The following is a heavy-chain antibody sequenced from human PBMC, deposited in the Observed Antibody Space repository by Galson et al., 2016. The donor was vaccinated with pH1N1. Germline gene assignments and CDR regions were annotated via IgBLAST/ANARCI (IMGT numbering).Heavy chain of an antibody. J-gene: IGHJ4*02. Sequence: SLRLSCAVFGFSVSKNYMSWVRQDPGKGLEWVAVVYGDGRTFYGDSVKGRFTVSGDNWRNTVYLQMTSLRPEDTAVYFWATRHSEERGDNWGQGTLVTVSS. D-gene: IGHD1-1*01. V-gene: IGHV3-66*02. CDR1: GFSVSKNY. CDR2: VYGDGRT. CDR3: ATRHSEERGDN.